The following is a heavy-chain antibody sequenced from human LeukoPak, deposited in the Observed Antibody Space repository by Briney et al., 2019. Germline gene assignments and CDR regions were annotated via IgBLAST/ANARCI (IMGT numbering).Heavy chain of an antibody. CDR2: IYYSGST. CDR3: ARGTGGWYFDL. CDR1: GGSISSYY. Sequence: SETLSLTCTVSGGSISSYYWSWIRQPPGKGLEWIGYIYYSGSTNYNPSLKSRVTISIDTSKNQFSLKLTSVTAADTAVYYCARGTGGWYFDLWGRGTLVTVSS. V-gene: IGHV4-59*01. J-gene: IGHJ2*01. D-gene: IGHD1/OR15-1a*01.